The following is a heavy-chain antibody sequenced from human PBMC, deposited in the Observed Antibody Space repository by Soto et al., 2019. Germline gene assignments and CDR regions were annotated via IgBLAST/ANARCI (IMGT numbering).Heavy chain of an antibody. CDR2: ISYDGSNK. J-gene: IGHJ4*02. V-gene: IGHV3-30*03. Sequence: GGSLRLSCAASGFTFSSYGMHWVRQAPGKGLEWVAVISYDGSNKYYADSVKGRFTISRDNSKNTLYLQMNSLRAEDTAVYYCARSYYHDSSAYYYDYWGQGALVTVSS. CDR1: GFTFSSYG. CDR3: ARSYYHDSSAYYYDY. D-gene: IGHD3-22*01.